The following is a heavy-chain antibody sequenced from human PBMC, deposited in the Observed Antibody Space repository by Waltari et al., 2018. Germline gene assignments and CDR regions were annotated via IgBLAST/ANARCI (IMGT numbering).Heavy chain of an antibody. CDR2: IIPIFGTA. CDR1: GGTFSSYA. CDR3: ARGFVVVPAATNWFDP. Sequence: QVQLVQSGAEVKKPGSSVKVSCKASGGTFSSYAIRWVRQAPGQGLEWMGGIIPIFGTANYAQKFQGRVTITADESTSTAYMELSSLRSEDTAVYYCARGFVVVPAATNWFDPWGQGTLVTVSS. V-gene: IGHV1-69*01. D-gene: IGHD2-2*01. J-gene: IGHJ5*02.